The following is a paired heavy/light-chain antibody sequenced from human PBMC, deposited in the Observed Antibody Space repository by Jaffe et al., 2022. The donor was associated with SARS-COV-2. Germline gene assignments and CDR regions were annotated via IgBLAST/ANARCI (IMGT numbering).Heavy chain of an antibody. J-gene: IGHJ4*02. CDR2: IYWNDEK. CDR1: GFSLTTTGVG. CDR3: AHRPPGNYVFDF. V-gene: IGHV2-5*01. Sequence: QITLKESGPMLVKPTQTLTLTCTFSGFSLTTTGVGVGWVRQPPGKALEWLALIYWNDEKRYSPSLESRITITKDTSKNQVVLTMTNMDPVDAATYFCAHRPPGNYVFDFWGQGTLVTVSS. D-gene: IGHD3-10*01.
Light chain of an antibody. J-gene: IGLJ3*02. CDR1: SSNIGTYY. CDR3: GTWDRSLSAGV. CDR2: ENN. V-gene: IGLV1-51*02. Sequence: QSMLTQPPSLSTAPGQKVTISCSGSSSNIGTYYVSWYQQFPGTAPKLLIYENNKRPSGIPDRFSGSKSGTSATLGITGLQTGDEADYYCGTWDRSLSAGVFGGGTKLTVL.